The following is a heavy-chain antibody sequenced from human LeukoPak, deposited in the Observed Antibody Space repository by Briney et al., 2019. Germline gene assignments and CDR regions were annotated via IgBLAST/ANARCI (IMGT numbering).Heavy chain of an antibody. J-gene: IGHJ5*02. V-gene: IGHV4-4*07. CDR3: ARQQWLVRWFDP. Sequence: PSETLSLTCTVSGGSISTYYWSRIRQPAGKGLEWIGRIYTSGSTNYNPSLKSRVTMSVDTSKNQFSLKLSSVTAADTAVYYCARQQWLVRWFDPWGQGTLVTVSS. CDR1: GGSISTYY. D-gene: IGHD6-19*01. CDR2: IYTSGST.